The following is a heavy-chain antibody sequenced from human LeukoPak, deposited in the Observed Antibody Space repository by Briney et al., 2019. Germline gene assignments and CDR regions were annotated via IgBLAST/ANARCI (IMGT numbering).Heavy chain of an antibody. CDR1: GFTFASYE. V-gene: IGHV3-48*03. Sequence: GGSLRLSCAASGFTFASYEMNWVRQAPGKGLEWVSYISSSGSGSTIYYADSVKGRFTISRDNAKNSLYLQMNSLRAEDTAFYYCARNETANRRGFFYLWGRGTLVTVSS. J-gene: IGHJ2*01. D-gene: IGHD2-21*02. CDR2: ISSSGSGSTI. CDR3: ARNETANRRGFFYL.